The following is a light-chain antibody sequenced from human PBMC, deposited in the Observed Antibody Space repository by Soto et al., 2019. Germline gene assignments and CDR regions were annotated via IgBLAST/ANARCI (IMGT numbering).Light chain of an antibody. J-gene: IGKJ4*01. CDR2: GAS. CDR1: QSVDSR. Sequence: EVVLTQSPATLSVSPGEGATLSCKASQSVDSRLAWYQQKPGQAPRLLIEGASSRGTDIPARFSGSGSGTEFTLTITSLQSEDFAVYYCQQYSKLPLAFGGGTRVEIK. CDR3: QQYSKLPLA. V-gene: IGKV3-15*01.